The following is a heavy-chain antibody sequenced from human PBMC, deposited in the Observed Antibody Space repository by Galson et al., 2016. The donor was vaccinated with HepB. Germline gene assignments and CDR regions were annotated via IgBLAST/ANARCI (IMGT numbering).Heavy chain of an antibody. D-gene: IGHD2/OR15-2a*01. CDR2: IYYSGSI. CDR3: ARDISAFRH. V-gene: IGHV4-61*01. J-gene: IGHJ4*02. CDR1: GASVSSGYYY. Sequence: ETLSLTCTVSGASVSSGYYYWSWIRQPPGKGLEYIGYIYYSGSIYYNPSLKSRVTISVDPPKNQFSLKLTSLTASDTAVYYCARDISAFRHWGQGTLVTVSS.